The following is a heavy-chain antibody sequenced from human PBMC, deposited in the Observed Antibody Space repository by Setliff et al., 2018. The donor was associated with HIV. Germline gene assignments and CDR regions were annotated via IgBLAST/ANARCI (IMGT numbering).Heavy chain of an antibody. CDR1: VGSISSTNW. J-gene: IGHJ4*02. CDR2: IYHSGTT. CDR3: AKGAGFYGDYTFDY. V-gene: IGHV4-4*02. Sequence: PSETLSLTCAVSVGSISSTNWWTWVRQPPGKGLEWIGEIYHSGTTKYNPSLESRVIISIDKSKKHFSLRLSAVTAADTAVYYCAKGAGFYGDYTFDYWGQGNLVTVSS. D-gene: IGHD4-17*01.